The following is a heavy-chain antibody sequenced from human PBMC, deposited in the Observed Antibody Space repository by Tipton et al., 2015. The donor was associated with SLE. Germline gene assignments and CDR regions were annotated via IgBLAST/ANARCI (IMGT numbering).Heavy chain of an antibody. CDR1: GYSISSGYY. Sequence: TLSLTCAVSGYSISSGYYWGWIRQPPGKGLEWIGSIYHSGSTYYNPSLKRRVTISVDTSKNQFSLKLSSVTAADTAVYYCARHGGSGYEHFDYWGQGTRVTVSS. CDR2: IYHSGST. CDR3: ARHGGSGYEHFDY. V-gene: IGHV4-38-2*01. J-gene: IGHJ4*02. D-gene: IGHD5-12*01.